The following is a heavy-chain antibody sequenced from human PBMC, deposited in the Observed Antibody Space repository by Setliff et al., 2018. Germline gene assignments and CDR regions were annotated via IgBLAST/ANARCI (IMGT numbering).Heavy chain of an antibody. D-gene: IGHD6-19*01. Sequence: PGGSLRLSCVPSGITFDDFVVHWVRQAPGKGLEWVSGIDWNSGTIKFADSVRGRFTISRDNAKNALFLQMDSLKVEDTGVYYCSKGDSSGWSSSFHLWGQGTLVTVSS. CDR3: SKGDSSGWSSSFHL. CDR2: IDWNSGTI. J-gene: IGHJ1*01. CDR1: GITFDDFV. V-gene: IGHV3-9*01.